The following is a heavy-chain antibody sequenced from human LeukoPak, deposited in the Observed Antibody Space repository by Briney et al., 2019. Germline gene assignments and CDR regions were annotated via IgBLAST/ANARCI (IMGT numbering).Heavy chain of an antibody. V-gene: IGHV3-23*01. Sequence: PGGSLRLSCTASGFTFSTYGMSWVRQAPGKGPEWVSSIGIGGSTTYYADSVKGRFTISRDNSKNTLYLQMNGLRAEDTAVYNCARLVGASDYWGQGTLVTVSS. CDR2: IGIGGSTT. CDR1: GFTFSTYG. D-gene: IGHD1-26*01. CDR3: ARLVGASDY. J-gene: IGHJ4*02.